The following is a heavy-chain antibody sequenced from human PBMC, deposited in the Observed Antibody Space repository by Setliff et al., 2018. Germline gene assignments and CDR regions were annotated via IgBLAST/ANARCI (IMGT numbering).Heavy chain of an antibody. CDR2: VRSRINNFAT. V-gene: IGHV3-73*01. D-gene: IGHD3-16*01. Sequence: PGGSLRLSCAASGFTFSRSAIHWVRQASGKGLEWVGRVRSRINNFATAYDASVKGRFIISRDDSKNTAYLQMNSLKTEDTAVYYCTRRFGNQDFDYWGQGTLVTVSS. CDR3: TRRFGNQDFDY. J-gene: IGHJ4*02. CDR1: GFTFSRSA.